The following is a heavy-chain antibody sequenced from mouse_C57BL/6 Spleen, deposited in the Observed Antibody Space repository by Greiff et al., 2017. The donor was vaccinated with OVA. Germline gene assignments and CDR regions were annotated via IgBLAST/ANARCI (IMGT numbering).Heavy chain of an antibody. CDR1: GYTFTSYW. CDR2: IDPSDSYT. D-gene: IGHD1-1*01. J-gene: IGHJ2*01. Sequence: VQLQQPGAELVMPGASVKLSCKASGYTFTSYWMHWVKQRPGQGLEWIGEIDPSDSYTNYNQKFKGKSTLTVDKSSSTAYMQLSSLTSEDSAVYYCARANYYGSSGDYWGQGTTLTVSS. V-gene: IGHV1-69*01. CDR3: ARANYYGSSGDY.